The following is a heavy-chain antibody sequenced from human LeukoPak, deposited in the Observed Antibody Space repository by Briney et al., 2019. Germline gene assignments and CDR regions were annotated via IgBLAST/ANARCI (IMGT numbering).Heavy chain of an antibody. Sequence: PGRSLRLSCAASGFTFDDYAMHWVRQAPGKGLEWVSGISWNSGSIGYADSVKGRFTISRDNAKNSLYLQMNSLRAEDTALYYCAKDTGTAMAYYFDYWGQGTLDTVSS. CDR1: GFTFDDYA. V-gene: IGHV3-9*01. CDR2: ISWNSGSI. CDR3: AKDTGTAMAYYFDY. J-gene: IGHJ4*02. D-gene: IGHD5-18*01.